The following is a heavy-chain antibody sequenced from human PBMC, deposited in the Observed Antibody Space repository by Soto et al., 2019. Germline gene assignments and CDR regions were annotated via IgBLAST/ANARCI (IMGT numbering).Heavy chain of an antibody. V-gene: IGHV4-34*01. CDR2: INHGGST. J-gene: IGHJ4*02. CDR3: ARRPDGFDY. CDR1: GVSLSGYY. Sequence: QVQLQQWGAGLLKPSETLSLTCAVYGVSLSGYYWSWIRQPPGKGLEWIGEINHGGSTNYNPSLTSRVTLSVDTSKNQFSLNLASVTAADTAVYYCARRPDGFDYWGQGTLVTVSS.